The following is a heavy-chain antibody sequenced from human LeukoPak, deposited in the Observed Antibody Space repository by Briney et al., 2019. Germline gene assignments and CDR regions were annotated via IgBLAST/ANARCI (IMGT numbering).Heavy chain of an antibody. CDR2: IYTSGST. J-gene: IGHJ4*02. CDR3: ARGLNWGLSFDY. V-gene: IGHV4-4*07. CDR1: GGSISSYY. D-gene: IGHD7-27*01. Sequence: SETLSLTCTVSGGSISSYYWSWIRQPAGKGLEWIGRIYTSGSTNYNPSLKSRVTISVDTSKNQFSLKLSSVTAADTAVYYCARGLNWGLSFDYWGQGTLVTVSS.